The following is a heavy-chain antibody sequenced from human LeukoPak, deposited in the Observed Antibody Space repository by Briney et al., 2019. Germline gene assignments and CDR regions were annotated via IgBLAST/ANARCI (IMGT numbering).Heavy chain of an antibody. CDR1: GGSISSYY. J-gene: IGHJ3*02. D-gene: IGHD5-12*01. CDR2: IYYSGST. CDR3: ARAGIVATIEAFDI. V-gene: IGHV4-59*01. Sequence: SETLSLTCTVSGGSISSYYWSWIRQPPGKGLEWIGYIYYSGSTNYNPSLKSRVTISVDTSKNQFSLKLSSVSAADTAVYYCARAGIVATIEAFDIWGQGTMVTVSS.